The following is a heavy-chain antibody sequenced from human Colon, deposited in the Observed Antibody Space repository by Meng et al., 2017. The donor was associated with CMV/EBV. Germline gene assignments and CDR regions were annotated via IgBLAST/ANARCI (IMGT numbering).Heavy chain of an antibody. V-gene: IGHV3-23*01. CDR2: ISGSGGST. CDR1: FTFSSYA. Sequence: FTFSSYAMSWVRQAPGKGLEWVSAISGSGGSTYYADSVKGRFTISRDNSKNTLYLQMNSLRAEDTAVYYCAKGYCSSTSCYGNFDYWGQGTLVTVSS. CDR3: AKGYCSSTSCYGNFDY. D-gene: IGHD2-2*01. J-gene: IGHJ4*02.